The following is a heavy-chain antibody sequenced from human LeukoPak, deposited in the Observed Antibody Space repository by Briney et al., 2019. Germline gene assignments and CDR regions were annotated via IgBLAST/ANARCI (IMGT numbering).Heavy chain of an antibody. CDR2: ISGSGGST. D-gene: IGHD5-18*01. Sequence: PGASLRLSCAASGFTFSSYAMSWVRQAPGKGLEWVSAISGSGGSTYYADSAKGRFTISRDNSKNTLYLQMNSLRAEGTAVYYCAKDKGIQEIYGMDVWGQGTTVTVSS. CDR3: AKDKGIQEIYGMDV. V-gene: IGHV3-23*01. J-gene: IGHJ6*02. CDR1: GFTFSSYA.